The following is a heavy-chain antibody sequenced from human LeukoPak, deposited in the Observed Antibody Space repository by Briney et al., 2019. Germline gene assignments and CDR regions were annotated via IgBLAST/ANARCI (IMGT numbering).Heavy chain of an antibody. D-gene: IGHD4-17*01. V-gene: IGHV3-21*01. CDR3: ACYGDYGY. J-gene: IGHJ4*02. Sequence: GGSLRLSCAASGFTFSSYTMNWVRQAPGKGPEWVSSITSSSSAIYYADSVKGRFTISRDNAKNSLFLQMNSLGAEDTAVYYCACYGDYGYWGQGTLVTVSS. CDR2: ITSSSSAI. CDR1: GFTFSSYT.